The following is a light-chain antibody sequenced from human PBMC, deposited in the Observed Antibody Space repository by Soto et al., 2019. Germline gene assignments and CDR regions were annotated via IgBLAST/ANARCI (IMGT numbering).Light chain of an antibody. CDR1: QSISSW. J-gene: IGKJ1*01. CDR3: QQYNSYPWT. V-gene: IGKV1-5*01. CDR2: DAS. Sequence: DIQITQSPSTLAASVGDTVTITCRASQSISSWLAWYQQKPGKAPKLLIYDASSLESGVPSRFSGSGSGTEFTLTITSLQPDDFATYYCQQYNSYPWTFGQGTKVDIK.